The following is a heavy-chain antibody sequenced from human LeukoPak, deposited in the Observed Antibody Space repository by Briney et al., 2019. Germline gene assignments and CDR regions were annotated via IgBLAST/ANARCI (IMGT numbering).Heavy chain of an antibody. CDR2: ITDIGKNT. CDR3: AKATQRYCTGGTCFPLDY. D-gene: IGHD2-8*02. CDR1: GFTFGNYA. V-gene: IGHV3-23*01. Sequence: GGSLRLSCAASGFTFGNYAMAWVRQTPGKGLEWVSCITDIGKNTYHTDSVKGRFTISRDNSKNTLSLQMNSLRVEDTAVYYCAKATQRYCTGGTCFPLDYWGQGTLVTVSS. J-gene: IGHJ4*02.